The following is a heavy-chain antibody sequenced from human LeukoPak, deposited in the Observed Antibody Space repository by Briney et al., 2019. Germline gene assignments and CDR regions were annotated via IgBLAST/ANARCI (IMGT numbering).Heavy chain of an antibody. CDR2: INPSGGST. CDR1: GYTFTGYY. V-gene: IGHV1-46*01. Sequence: ASVKVSCKASGYTFTGYYMHWVRQAPGQGLEWMGIINPSGGSTSYAQKFQGRVTMTRDTSTSTVYMELSSLRSEDTAVYYCARITGYSGYDSYFFDYWGQGTLVTVSS. D-gene: IGHD5-12*01. CDR3: ARITGYSGYDSYFFDY. J-gene: IGHJ4*02.